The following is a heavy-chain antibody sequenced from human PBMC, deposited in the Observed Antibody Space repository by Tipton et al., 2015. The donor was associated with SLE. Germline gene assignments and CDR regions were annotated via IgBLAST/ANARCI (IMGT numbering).Heavy chain of an antibody. J-gene: IGHJ5*02. V-gene: IGHV4-30-4*01. CDR2: ISYTGST. D-gene: IGHD4-17*01. CDR3: VRGLGEIDYGDYGDL. Sequence: TLSLTCTVSGGSISSGNFYWNWIRQHPGKGLEWIGDISYTGSTNYNPSLKSRVNISADTSKNQFSLRLTSVTAADTAVYYCVRGLGEIDYGDYGDLWGQGTLVTVSS. CDR1: GGSISSGNFY.